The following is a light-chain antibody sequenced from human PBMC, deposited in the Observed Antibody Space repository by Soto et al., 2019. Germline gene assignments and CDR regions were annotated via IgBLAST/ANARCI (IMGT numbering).Light chain of an antibody. V-gene: IGKV4-1*01. CDR3: QQYDNWPVT. CDR2: WAS. J-gene: IGKJ4*01. Sequence: DIVMTQSPDSLAVSLGERATINCKSSQNLLYSSNNKNYLAWYQQKPGHPPKLLIYWASTRESGVPDRFSGSGSGTDFTLTISSLQAEDVAVYYCQQYDNWPVTFGGGTKVDIK. CDR1: QNLLYSSNNKNY.